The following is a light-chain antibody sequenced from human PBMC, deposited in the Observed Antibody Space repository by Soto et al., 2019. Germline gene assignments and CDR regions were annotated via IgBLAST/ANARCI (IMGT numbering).Light chain of an antibody. CDR2: NNV. V-gene: IGLV1-44*01. Sequence: QSVLTQPPSASGTPGQRVTISCSGSSSNIGSNIVNWYRQVPGTAPKLLIYNNVHRPSGVPDRFSGSKSGASGSLAISGLQFEDEADYYCSAWDGSLNGLVFGGGTKLTVL. CDR1: SSNIGSNI. CDR3: SAWDGSLNGLV. J-gene: IGLJ3*02.